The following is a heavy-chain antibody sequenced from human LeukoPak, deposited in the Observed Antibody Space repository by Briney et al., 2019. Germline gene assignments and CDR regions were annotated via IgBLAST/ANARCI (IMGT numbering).Heavy chain of an antibody. V-gene: IGHV1-18*01. D-gene: IGHD6-25*01. CDR1: GYTFTSYG. CDR3: ARAGADSAAYFYYAMDV. J-gene: IGHJ6*02. Sequence: ASVKVSCKTSGYTFTSYGISWVRQAPGQGLEWMGWISGYNGDTHYAQNPQDRVTMTTDTSTSTAYMDVRSLRSDDTAVYYCARAGADSAAYFYYAMDVWGQGTTVTVSS. CDR2: ISGYNGDT.